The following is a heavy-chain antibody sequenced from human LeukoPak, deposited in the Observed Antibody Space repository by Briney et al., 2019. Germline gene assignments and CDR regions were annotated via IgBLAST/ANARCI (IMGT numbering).Heavy chain of an antibody. V-gene: IGHV4-61*02. CDR1: GGSISSGSYY. Sequence: SETLSLTCTVSGGSISSGSYYWSWIRQPAGKGLEWIGRIYTSGSTNYNPSLKSRVTISVDTSKNQFSLKLSSVTAADTAVYYCASGGLETWGQGTLVTVSS. CDR3: ASGGLET. CDR2: IYTSGST. J-gene: IGHJ5*02. D-gene: IGHD3-16*01.